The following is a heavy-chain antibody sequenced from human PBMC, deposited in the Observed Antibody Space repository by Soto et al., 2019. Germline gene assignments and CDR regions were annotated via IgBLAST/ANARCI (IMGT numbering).Heavy chain of an antibody. V-gene: IGHV4-59*08. CDR2: IYYSGST. J-gene: IGHJ6*02. CDR1: GGTSSSYY. Sequence: PSETLPLTCTVSGGTSSSYYWSWIRQPPGKGLEWIGYIYYSGSTNYNPSLKSRVTISVDTSKNQFSLKLSSVTAADTAVYYCAGTDTTGYYYGMDVWGQGTTVTSP. D-gene: IGHD1-1*01. CDR3: AGTDTTGYYYGMDV.